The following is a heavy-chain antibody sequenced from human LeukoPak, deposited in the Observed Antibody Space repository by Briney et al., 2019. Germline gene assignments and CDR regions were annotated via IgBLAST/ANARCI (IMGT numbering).Heavy chain of an antibody. CDR3: AREAGYSYGSYYFDY. V-gene: IGHV3-11*04. D-gene: IGHD5-18*01. CDR1: GFTFSDYY. CDR2: ISSSGSTT. Sequence: GGSLRLSCAASGFTFSDYYMSWIRQAPGKGLEGVSYISSSGSTTYYADSVKGRFTISRDNSKNTLYLQMNSLRAEDTAVYYCAREAGYSYGSYYFDYWGQGTLVTVPS. J-gene: IGHJ4*02.